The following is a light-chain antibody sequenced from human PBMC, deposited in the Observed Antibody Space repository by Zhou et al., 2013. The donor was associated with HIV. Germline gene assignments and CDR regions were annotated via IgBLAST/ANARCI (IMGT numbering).Light chain of an antibody. CDR3: QQFDGSPTWT. J-gene: IGKJ1*01. V-gene: IGKV3-20*01. CDR2: DTS. Sequence: DIVLTQSPDTLSLSPGERATLSCRASQSFSSTYLAWYQQKPSQAPRVLIYDTSSRATGIPDRFSGSGSGTDFTLTISRLEPDDFAVYYCQQFDGSPTWTFGQGTKVEXK. CDR1: QSFSSTY.